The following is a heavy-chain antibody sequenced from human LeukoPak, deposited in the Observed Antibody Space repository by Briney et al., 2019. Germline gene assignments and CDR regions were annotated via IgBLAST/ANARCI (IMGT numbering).Heavy chain of an antibody. V-gene: IGHV3-30*18. D-gene: IGHD3-22*01. CDR1: GFTFGSYG. J-gene: IGHJ4*02. CDR3: AKDMYYDSSGPVFDY. Sequence: GGSLRLSCAASGFTFGSYGMHWVRQAPGKGLEWVAVISNDGNIKYYADSVKGRFTISRDTSKNTLYLQMNSPRAEDTAVYYCAKDMYYDSSGPVFDYWGQGTLVTVSS. CDR2: ISNDGNIK.